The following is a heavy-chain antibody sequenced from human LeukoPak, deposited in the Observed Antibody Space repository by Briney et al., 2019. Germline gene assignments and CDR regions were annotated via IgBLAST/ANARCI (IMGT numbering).Heavy chain of an antibody. CDR1: GFTFSSTS. V-gene: IGHV3-23*01. J-gene: IGHJ4*02. CDR3: AKLTTS. D-gene: IGHD4-11*01. CDR2: TVGGGDGT. Sequence: QSGGSLRLSCAASGFTFSSTSMSWVRQAPGKGLEWAAVTVGGGDGTYYADSVKGRFTISRDNSNNTLYLQMNSLRAEDTAVYYCAKLTTSWGQGTLVTVSS.